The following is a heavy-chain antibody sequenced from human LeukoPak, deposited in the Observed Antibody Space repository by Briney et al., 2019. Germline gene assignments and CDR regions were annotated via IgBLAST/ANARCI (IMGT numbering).Heavy chain of an antibody. Sequence: SSETLSLTCTVSGGSISSSSYYWGWIRQPPGKGLEWIGSIYYSGSTYYNPSLKSRVTISVDRSKNQFSLKLISVTAADTAVYYCARETPERYRGSFFDYWGQGTLVTVSS. CDR1: GGSISSSSYY. D-gene: IGHD1-26*01. J-gene: IGHJ4*02. CDR2: IYYSGST. V-gene: IGHV4-39*07. CDR3: ARETPERYRGSFFDY.